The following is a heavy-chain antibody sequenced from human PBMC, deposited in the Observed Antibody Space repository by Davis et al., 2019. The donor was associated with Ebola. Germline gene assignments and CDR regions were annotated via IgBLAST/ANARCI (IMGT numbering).Heavy chain of an antibody. CDR1: GGSISSYY. CDR3: ARGRSYYYGSGTYWGY. J-gene: IGHJ4*02. CDR2: IYYSGST. D-gene: IGHD3-10*01. V-gene: IGHV4-59*12. Sequence: SETLSLTCTVSGGSISSYYWSWIRQPPGKGLEWIGYIYYSGSTNYNPSLKSRVTISVDTSKNQFSLKLSSVTAADTAVYYCARGRSYYYGSGTYWGYWGQGTLVTVSS.